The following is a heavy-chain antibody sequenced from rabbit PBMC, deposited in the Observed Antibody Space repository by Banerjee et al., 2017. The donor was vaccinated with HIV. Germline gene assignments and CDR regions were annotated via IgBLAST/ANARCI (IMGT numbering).Heavy chain of an antibody. V-gene: IGHV1S45*01. Sequence: QEQLEESGGDLVKPEGSLTLTCTASGFSFSNKYVICWVRQAPGKGLEWIACINTISGDTVYATWAKGRFTISKASWTTVTLQMTSLTAADTATYFCAREGASSAGYYLWGPGTLVTVS. D-gene: IGHD1-1*01. CDR1: GFSFSNKYV. J-gene: IGHJ4*01. CDR2: INTISGDT. CDR3: AREGASSAGYYL.